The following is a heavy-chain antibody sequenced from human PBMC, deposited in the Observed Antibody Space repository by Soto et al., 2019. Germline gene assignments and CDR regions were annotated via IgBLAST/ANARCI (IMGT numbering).Heavy chain of an antibody. CDR1: GYTFSDYF. CDR2: INANSDAT. CDR3: AREGNYYDSSGYYYVGWFDP. V-gene: IGHV1-2*04. D-gene: IGHD3-22*01. Sequence: ASVKVSCKASGYTFSDYFIHWVRQAPGQGLEWMGWINANSDATNYAQKFQGWVTMTRDTSISTAFMEMRSLRSDDTAVYYCAREGNYYDSSGYYYVGWFDPWGQGTLVTVSS. J-gene: IGHJ5*02.